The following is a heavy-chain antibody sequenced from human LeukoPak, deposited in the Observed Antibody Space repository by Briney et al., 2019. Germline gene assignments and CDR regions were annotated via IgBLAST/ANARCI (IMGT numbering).Heavy chain of an antibody. CDR1: GYSFTSYW. Sequence: GESLKISCKRTGYSFTSYWIAWVRQMPGKGLEWMGIIYPGDSDTRYSPSFQGQVTISADKSISTAYLQWSSLKASDTAMYYCARGGGIAVRYYYYYGMDVWGQGTTVTVSS. J-gene: IGHJ6*02. CDR2: IYPGDSDT. V-gene: IGHV5-51*01. CDR3: ARGGGIAVRYYYYYGMDV. D-gene: IGHD6-19*01.